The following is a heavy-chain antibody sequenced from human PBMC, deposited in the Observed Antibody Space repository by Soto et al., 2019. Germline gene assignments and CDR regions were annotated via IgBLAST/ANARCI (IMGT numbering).Heavy chain of an antibody. J-gene: IGHJ4*02. CDR1: GFTFSNAW. Sequence: EVQLVESGGGLVKPGGSLILSCAASGFTFSNAWMSWVRQAPGKGLAWVGRIKSKTDGGTTDYAAPVKGRFTISRDDLKNTLYLQMNSLKTEDTAVYYCTPHIAAAGINYWCQGTLFTVSS. V-gene: IGHV3-15*01. CDR2: IKSKTDGGTT. CDR3: TPHIAAAGINY. D-gene: IGHD6-13*01.